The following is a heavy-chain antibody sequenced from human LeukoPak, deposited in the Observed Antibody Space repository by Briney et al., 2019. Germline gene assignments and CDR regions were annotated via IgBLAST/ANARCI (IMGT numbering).Heavy chain of an antibody. D-gene: IGHD5-24*01. CDR1: GFTLSSYA. Sequence: GGSLRLSCAASGFTLSSYAMSWVRQAPGKGLEWVSGISGSGSSTYYANSVKGRFTISRDNSNNTLYLQMNSLRAEDTAVYYCAKALLRRPIEMATIYYWGQGTLVTVSS. CDR2: ISGSGSST. V-gene: IGHV3-23*01. J-gene: IGHJ4*02. CDR3: AKALLRRPIEMATIYY.